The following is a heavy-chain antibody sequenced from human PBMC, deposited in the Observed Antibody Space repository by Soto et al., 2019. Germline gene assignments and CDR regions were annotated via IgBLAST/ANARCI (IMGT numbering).Heavy chain of an antibody. CDR2: IYTSVST. D-gene: IGHD3-10*01. CDR1: GGSISSYY. CDR3: ARGGVTMVRGVNLYYYYYGMDV. Sequence: SETLSFTCTVSGGSISSYYWSWIRQTAGKGLEWIGRIYTSVSTNYNPSLKSRVTMSVDTSKNQFSLKLSSVTAADTAVYYCARGGVTMVRGVNLYYYYYGMDVWGQGTTVTVSS. J-gene: IGHJ6*02. V-gene: IGHV4-4*07.